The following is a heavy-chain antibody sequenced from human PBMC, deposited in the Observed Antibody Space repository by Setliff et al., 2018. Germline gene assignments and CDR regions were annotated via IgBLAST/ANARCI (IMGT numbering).Heavy chain of an antibody. Sequence: SETLSLTCSVSGGSISSGGFYWSWTRQSAGRGLEWIGHFHTGGATDYNLSLKSRVTISLDSSKNQFSLRLSSVTAADAAVYFCARESATIGEFPLYYFDKWGQGIPVTVSS. CDR3: ARESATIGEFPLYYFDK. J-gene: IGHJ4*02. D-gene: IGHD3-10*01. V-gene: IGHV4-61*09. CDR2: FHTGGAT. CDR1: GGSISSGGFY.